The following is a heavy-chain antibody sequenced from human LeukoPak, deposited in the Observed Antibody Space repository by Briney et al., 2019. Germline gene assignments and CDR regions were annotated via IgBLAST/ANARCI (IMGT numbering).Heavy chain of an antibody. J-gene: IGHJ4*02. CDR1: GGSISSSNYY. V-gene: IGHV4-39*07. CDR3: ARRSSGSGPS. CDR2: IYYSGST. Sequence: SETLSLTCTVSGGSISSSNYYWGWIRQPPGKGLEWIGSIYYSGSTYYNPSLKSRVTISVDTPKNQFSLKLSSVTAADTAVYYCARRSSGSGPSWGQGTLVTVSS. D-gene: IGHD3-10*01.